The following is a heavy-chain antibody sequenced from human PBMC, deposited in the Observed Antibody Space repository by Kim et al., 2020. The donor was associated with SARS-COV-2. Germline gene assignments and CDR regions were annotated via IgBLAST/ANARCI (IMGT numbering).Heavy chain of an antibody. V-gene: IGHV3-11*01. CDR1: GFTFSDYY. CDR3: AREIVVPAAMLTKSAGYYYYYGMDV. Sequence: GGSLRLSCAASGFTFSDYYMSWIRQAPGKGLEWVSYISSSGSTIYYADSVKGRFTISRDNAKNSLYLQMNSLRAEDTAVYYCAREIVVPAAMLTKSAGYYYYYGMDVWGQGTTVTVSS. J-gene: IGHJ6*02. CDR2: ISSSGSTI. D-gene: IGHD2-2*01.